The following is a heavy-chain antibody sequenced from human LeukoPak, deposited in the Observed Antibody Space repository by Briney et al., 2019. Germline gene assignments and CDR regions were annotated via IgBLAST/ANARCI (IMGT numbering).Heavy chain of an antibody. CDR3: ARGPSSWFDY. CDR2: INAGNGNT. J-gene: IGHJ4*02. V-gene: IGHV1-3*01. D-gene: IGHD6-13*01. Sequence: ASVTVSFTASGHTFTSYAMHWVRQAPGQRLEWMGWINAGNGNTKYSQKFQGRVTITRDTSASTAYMELSSLRSEDTAVYYCARGPSSWFDYWGQGTLVTVSS. CDR1: GHTFTSYA.